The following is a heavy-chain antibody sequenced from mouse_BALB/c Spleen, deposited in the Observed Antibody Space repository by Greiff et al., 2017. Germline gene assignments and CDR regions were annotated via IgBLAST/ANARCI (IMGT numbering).Heavy chain of an antibody. D-gene: IGHD2-4*01. Sequence: VQLQQSGPSLVKPSQTLSLTCSVTGDSITSGYWNWIRKFPGNKLEYMGYISYSGSTYYNPSLKSRISITRDTSKNQYYLQLNSVTTEDTATYYCARYKEITGRYFDYWGQGTTLTVSS. J-gene: IGHJ2*01. CDR1: GDSITSGY. CDR2: ISYSGST. CDR3: ARYKEITGRYFDY. V-gene: IGHV3-8*02.